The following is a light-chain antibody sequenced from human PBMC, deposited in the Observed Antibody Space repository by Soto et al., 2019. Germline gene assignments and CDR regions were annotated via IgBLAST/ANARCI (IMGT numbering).Light chain of an antibody. Sequence: DIQMTQSPSTLSAYVGDRVTITCRASQSVTKWVAWYQQRPGQAPKILIWDASSLQRGVPSRFSGSAFGTEFTLSISSLLPDDFAAYYCQHYNGHSAWSFGQGTKVDIK. J-gene: IGKJ1*01. CDR3: QHYNGHSAWS. CDR2: DAS. V-gene: IGKV1-5*01. CDR1: QSVTKW.